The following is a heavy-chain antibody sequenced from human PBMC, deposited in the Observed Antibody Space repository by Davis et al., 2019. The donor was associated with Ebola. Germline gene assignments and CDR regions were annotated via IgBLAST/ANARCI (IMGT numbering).Heavy chain of an antibody. CDR2: SNTDSTT. V-gene: IGHV3-66*01. J-gene: IGHJ4*02. D-gene: IGHD3-3*01. Sequence: GESLKISCAASGFSVSRHYMDWVRQAPGKGLEWVSISNTDSTTDYADSVKGRFIFSRDNSKNTVYLQMNSLRAEDTAVYYCAREAVDFWSGYYTHYFDYWGQGTLVTVSS. CDR3: AREAVDFWSGYYTHYFDY. CDR1: GFSVSRHY.